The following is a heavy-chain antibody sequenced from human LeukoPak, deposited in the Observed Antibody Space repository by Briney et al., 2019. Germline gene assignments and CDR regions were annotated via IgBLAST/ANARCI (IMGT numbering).Heavy chain of an antibody. D-gene: IGHD6-13*01. CDR1: GFTFSSYT. CDR3: ARARSSSSWYSDY. V-gene: IGHV3-21*01. CDR2: ISPSSSPI. J-gene: IGHJ4*02. Sequence: GGSLRLSCAASGFTFSSYTMNWVRQAPGKGLEWVSCISPSSSPIYFADSVKGRFTISRDNAKNSLYLQMNSLRAEDTAVYYCARARSSSSWYSDYWGQGTLVTVSS.